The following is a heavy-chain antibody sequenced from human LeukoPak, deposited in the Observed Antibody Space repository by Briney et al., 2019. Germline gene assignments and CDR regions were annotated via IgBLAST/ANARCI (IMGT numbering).Heavy chain of an antibody. V-gene: IGHV4-4*07. D-gene: IGHD6-6*01. J-gene: IGHJ4*02. Sequence: KPSDTLSLTCTVSGGSISSYYWSWIRQPAGKGLEWIGRIYTSGSTNYTPSLKSRVTISVDKSKSQFSLKLSSVTAADTAVYYCARELSSGGSFDYWGQGTLVTLSS. CDR2: IYTSGST. CDR1: GGSISSYY. CDR3: ARELSSGGSFDY.